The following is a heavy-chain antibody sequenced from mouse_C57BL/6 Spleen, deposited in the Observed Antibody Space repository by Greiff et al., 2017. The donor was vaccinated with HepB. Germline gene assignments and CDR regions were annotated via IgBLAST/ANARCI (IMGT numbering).Heavy chain of an antibody. D-gene: IGHD2-4*01. J-gene: IGHJ4*01. CDR1: GYSFTGYY. V-gene: IGHV1-31*01. Sequence: VQLKESGPELVKPGASVKISCKASGYSFTGYYMHWVKQSHGNILDWIGYIYPYNGVSSYNQKFKGKATLTVDKSSSTAYMELRSLTSEDSAVYYCARLGDYDGNYYAMDYWGQGTSVTVSS. CDR3: ARLGDYDGNYYAMDY. CDR2: IYPYNGVS.